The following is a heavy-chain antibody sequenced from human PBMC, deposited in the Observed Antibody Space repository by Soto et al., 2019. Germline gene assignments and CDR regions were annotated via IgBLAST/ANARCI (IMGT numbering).Heavy chain of an antibody. D-gene: IGHD2-15*01. J-gene: IGHJ6*02. V-gene: IGHV1-69*13. CDR1: GGTFSSYA. CDR3: AREVGGSSHFLGMDV. CDR2: IIPIFGTA. Sequence: SVKVSCKASGGTFSSYAISWVRQAPGQGLEWMGGIIPIFGTANYAQKFQGRVTITADESTSTAYMELSSLRSEDTAVYYCAREVGGSSHFLGMDVWGQGTTVTVSS.